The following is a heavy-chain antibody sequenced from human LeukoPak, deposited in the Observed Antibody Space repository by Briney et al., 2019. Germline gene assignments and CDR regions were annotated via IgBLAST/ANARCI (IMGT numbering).Heavy chain of an antibody. D-gene: IGHD6-19*01. CDR1: GFTFSDYY. V-gene: IGHV3-11*01. CDR2: ISSSGSTI. Sequence: GGSLRLSCAASGFTFSDYYMSWIRQAPGKGLEWVSYISSSGSTIYYADFVKGRFTISRDNAKNSLYLQMNSLKTEDTAVYYCTTESSGWYYFDYWGQGTLVTVSS. J-gene: IGHJ4*02. CDR3: TTESSGWYYFDY.